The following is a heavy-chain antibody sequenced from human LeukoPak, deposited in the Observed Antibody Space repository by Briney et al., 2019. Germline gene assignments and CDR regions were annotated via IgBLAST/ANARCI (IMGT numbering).Heavy chain of an antibody. CDR2: IDPKSGGT. D-gene: IGHD7-27*01. Sequence: APVKVSCKASGYTLTDKHLYWVRQAPGQGLEWMGWIDPKSGGTNFAQNFQGRLTMTRDTSINTAYMELSRLTSDDTTMYYCARELGINAFDVWGQGTMVTVSS. J-gene: IGHJ3*01. CDR3: ARELGINAFDV. V-gene: IGHV1-2*02. CDR1: GYTLTDKH.